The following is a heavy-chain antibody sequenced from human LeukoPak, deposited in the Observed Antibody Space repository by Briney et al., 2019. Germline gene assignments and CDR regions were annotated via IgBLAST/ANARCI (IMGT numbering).Heavy chain of an antibody. Sequence: SETLSLTCTASGGSISNTDYYWGWIRQPPGKGLEWIGTIYYTGSAYYNPSLRSRVTMSVGTSKNQFSLKLNSVSAADTAVYYCARTRYRRDWEFDYWGQGTLVTVSS. CDR3: ARTRYRRDWEFDY. CDR1: GGSISNTDYY. J-gene: IGHJ4*02. D-gene: IGHD3/OR15-3a*01. V-gene: IGHV4-39*01. CDR2: IYYTGSA.